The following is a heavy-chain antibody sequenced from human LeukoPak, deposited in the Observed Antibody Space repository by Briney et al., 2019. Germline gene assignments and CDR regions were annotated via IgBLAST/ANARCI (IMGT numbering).Heavy chain of an antibody. CDR1: GFTFSSYW. CDR2: ISGSGGST. D-gene: IGHD3-16*02. Sequence: AGGSLRLSCAASGFTFSSYWMSWVRQAPGKGLEWVSTISGSGGSTYYADFVKGRSTISRDNSKNTLYLQMNSLRAEDTAVYYCARDRDTSPAWYYYGMDVWGQGTTVTVSS. J-gene: IGHJ6*02. CDR3: ARDRDTSPAWYYYGMDV. V-gene: IGHV3-23*01.